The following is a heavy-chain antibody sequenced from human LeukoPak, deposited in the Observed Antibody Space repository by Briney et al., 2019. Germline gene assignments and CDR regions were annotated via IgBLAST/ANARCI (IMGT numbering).Heavy chain of an antibody. J-gene: IGHJ4*02. V-gene: IGHV3-23*01. D-gene: IGHD6-19*01. CDR1: GLTFSSYA. CDR2: ISGSGGST. CDR3: AKRPVVGDYYFDY. Sequence: GGSLRLSCAASGLTFSSYAMSWVRQAPGKGLECVSGISGSGGSTYYADSVKGRFTISRDNSKTTLYLQMNSLRAEDTAVYYCAKRPVVGDYYFDYWGQGALVTVSS.